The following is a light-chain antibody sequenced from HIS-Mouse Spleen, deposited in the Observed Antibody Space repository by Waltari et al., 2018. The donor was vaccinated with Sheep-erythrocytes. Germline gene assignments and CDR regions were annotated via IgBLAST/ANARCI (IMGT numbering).Light chain of an antibody. CDR2: EVS. CDR1: SSDVGGYNY. V-gene: IGLV2-8*01. Sequence: QSALTQPPSASGSPGQSVTIPCTGPSSDVGGYNYVPRYQQHPGKAPKLMIYEVSKRPSGVPDRFSGSKSGNTASLTVSGLQAEDEADYYCSSYAGSNNWVFGGGTKLTVL. CDR3: SSYAGSNNWV. J-gene: IGLJ3*02.